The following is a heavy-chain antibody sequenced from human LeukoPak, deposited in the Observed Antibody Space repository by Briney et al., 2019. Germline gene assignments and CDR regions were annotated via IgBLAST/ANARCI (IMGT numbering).Heavy chain of an antibody. V-gene: IGHV1-46*01. CDR2: INPSGGST. CDR1: GYTFTSYY. D-gene: IGHD4-17*01. Sequence: ASVKVSCKASGYTFTSYYMHWVRQAPGQGLEWMGIINPSGGSTSYAQKFQGRVTMTRDMSTSTVYMKLSSLRSEDTAVYYCARVRYDYGDSGTFDYWGQGTLVTVSS. J-gene: IGHJ4*02. CDR3: ARVRYDYGDSGTFDY.